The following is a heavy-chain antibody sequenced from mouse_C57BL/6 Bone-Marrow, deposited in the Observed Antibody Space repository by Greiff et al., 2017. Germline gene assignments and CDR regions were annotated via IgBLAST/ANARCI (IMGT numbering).Heavy chain of an antibody. V-gene: IGHV1-19*01. CDR2: INPYNGGT. D-gene: IGHD2-3*01. CDR3: ASGRWLLPCAY. CDR1: GYTFTDYY. J-gene: IGHJ3*01. Sequence: EVQLQQSGPVLVKPGASVKMSCKASGYTFTDYYMNWVKQSHGKSLEWIGVINPYNGGTSYNQKFKGKATLTVDKSSSTAYMELNSLTSEDSAVYYCASGRWLLPCAYWGQGTLVTVSA.